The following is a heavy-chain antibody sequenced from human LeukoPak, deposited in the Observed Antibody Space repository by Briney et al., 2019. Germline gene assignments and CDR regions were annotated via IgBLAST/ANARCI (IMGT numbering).Heavy chain of an antibody. V-gene: IGHV5-51*01. J-gene: IGHJ4*02. CDR1: GYTFTSNW. CDR2: IYPGDSDT. Sequence: GESLEISCKGSGYTFTSNWIAWVRRLPGKGLEWMGIIYPGDSDTRYGPSFQGQVTISVDKSISTAYLQWSSLKASDSAMYYCAREGTTGGYYDYWGQGTQVTVSS. D-gene: IGHD1-7*01. CDR3: AREGTTGGYYDY.